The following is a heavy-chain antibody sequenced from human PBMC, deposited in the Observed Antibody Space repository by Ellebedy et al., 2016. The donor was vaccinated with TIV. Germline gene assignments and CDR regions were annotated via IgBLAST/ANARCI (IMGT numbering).Heavy chain of an antibody. CDR3: ARAREPGYFAYYYYGMDV. V-gene: IGHV3-11*01. CDR1: GFTFNDYY. J-gene: IGHJ6*02. Sequence: GESLKISCVASGFTFNDYYMNWIRQAPGRGLEWVSYISGSGTITYYADSVKGRFTISRDNSKNTLYLQMNRLRAEDTAVYYCARAREPGYFAYYYYGMDVWGQGTTVTVSS. D-gene: IGHD3-9*01. CDR2: ISGSGTIT.